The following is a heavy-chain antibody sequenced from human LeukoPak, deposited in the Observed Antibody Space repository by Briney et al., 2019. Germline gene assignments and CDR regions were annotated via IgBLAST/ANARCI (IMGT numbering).Heavy chain of an antibody. D-gene: IGHD2-8*01. J-gene: IGHJ6*03. CDR3: ASGKKDIVLMVYATTKYYYYYYMDV. V-gene: IGHV1-8*03. CDR1: GYAFTSYD. CDR2: MNPNSGNT. Sequence: ASVKVSCKASGYAFTSYDINWVRQATGQGLEWMGWMNPNSGNTGYAQKFQGRVTITRNTSISTAYMELSSLRSEDTAVYYCASGKKDIVLMVYATTKYYYYYYMDVWGKGTTVTFSS.